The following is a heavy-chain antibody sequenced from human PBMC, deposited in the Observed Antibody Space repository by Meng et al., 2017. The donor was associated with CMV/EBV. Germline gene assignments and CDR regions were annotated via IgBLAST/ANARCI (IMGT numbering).Heavy chain of an antibody. J-gene: IGHJ4*02. CDR1: GFTFSSYA. CDR2: ISYDGSNK. D-gene: IGHD2-2*01. V-gene: IGHV3-30-3*01. CDR3: ARGLRLGKYQLLRGASGDY. Sequence: GESLKISCAASGFTFSSYAMHWVRQAPGKGLEWVAVISYDGSNKYYADSVKGRLTISRDNSKNTLYLQMNSLRAEDTAVYYCARGLRLGKYQLLRGASGDYWGQGTLVTVSS.